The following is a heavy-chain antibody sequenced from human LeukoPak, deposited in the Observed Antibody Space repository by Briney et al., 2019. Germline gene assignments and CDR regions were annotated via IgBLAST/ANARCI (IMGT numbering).Heavy chain of an antibody. D-gene: IGHD6-6*01. J-gene: IGHJ4*02. V-gene: IGHV4-39*02. CDR3: PRRSSSPHILIDY. CDR2: TYYSGGT. CDR1: GGSISSSSYY. Sequence: SETLSLTCTVSGGSISSSSYYWGWIRQPPGKGLEWIGTTYYSGGTYYNPSLKSRVTISVATSKNHFSLKLSSVTAADPAVYSCPRRSSSPHILIDYWGQGTLVTVYS.